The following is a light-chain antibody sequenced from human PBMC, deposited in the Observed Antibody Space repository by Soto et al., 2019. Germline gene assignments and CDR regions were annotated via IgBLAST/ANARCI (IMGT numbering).Light chain of an antibody. CDR1: SSDIGGHDD. CDR2: GVT. J-gene: IGLJ1*01. V-gene: IGLV2-14*03. Sequence: QSVLTQPASVSGPPGQSITISCTGTSSDIGGHDDVSWYQQHPGKVPKLLIYGVTDRPSGVSNRFSGSKSGNVASLTISGLQAEDEADYYCCSYTSDLTPYVFGTGTKVT. CDR3: CSYTSDLTPYV.